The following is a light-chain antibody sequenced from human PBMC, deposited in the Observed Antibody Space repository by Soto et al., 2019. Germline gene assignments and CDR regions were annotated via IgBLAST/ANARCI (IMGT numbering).Light chain of an antibody. Sequence: SVLPQPASLSGSPGHSITISCPGTSSDVGGYNYVSWYQQHPGKAPKFMIYDVSNRPSGVSNRFSGSKSGNTASLTISGLQAEEEADYYCCSYTTSNTRQIVFGTGTKVTVL. CDR1: SSDVGGYNY. CDR3: CSYTTSNTRQIV. CDR2: DVS. V-gene: IGLV2-14*01. J-gene: IGLJ1*01.